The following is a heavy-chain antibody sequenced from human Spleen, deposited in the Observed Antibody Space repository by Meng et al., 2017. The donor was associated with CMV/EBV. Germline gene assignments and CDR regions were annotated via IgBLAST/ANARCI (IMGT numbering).Heavy chain of an antibody. CDR3: ARDDYDGALHY. CDR1: GGTLRIEI. Sequence: SCKAHGGTLRIEIVNWVRQAPGQGLEWMGRVIPMTGTADLAQKFQGRVTITADKSTGTAYMELSSLRSDDTAIYYCARDDYDGALHYWGQGTLVTVSS. CDR2: VIPMTGTA. D-gene: IGHD3-10*01. J-gene: IGHJ4*02. V-gene: IGHV1-69*08.